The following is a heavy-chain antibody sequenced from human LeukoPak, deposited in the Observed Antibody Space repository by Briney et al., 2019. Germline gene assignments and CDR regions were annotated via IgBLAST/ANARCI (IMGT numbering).Heavy chain of an antibody. V-gene: IGHV4-31*03. CDR1: GGSISSGGYY. Sequence: SQTLSLTCTVSGGSISSGGYYWSWVRQHPGKGLGWIGYISYSGSAYYNPSLKSRVTISVDTSKNQFSLKLSSVTAADTAVYYCARGGDNDEFDYWGQGTLVTVSS. J-gene: IGHJ4*02. CDR3: ARGGDNDEFDY. D-gene: IGHD5-24*01. CDR2: ISYSGSA.